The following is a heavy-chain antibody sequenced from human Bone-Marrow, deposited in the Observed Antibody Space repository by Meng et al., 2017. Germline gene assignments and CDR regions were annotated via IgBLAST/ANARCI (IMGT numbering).Heavy chain of an antibody. CDR1: GFTFSSYS. V-gene: IGHV3-21*01. D-gene: IGHD6-19*01. Sequence: EGQLGGRGGGLVKPGGSLRLSCAASGFTFSSYSMNWVRQAPGKGLEWVSSISSSSSYIYYADSVKGRFTISRDNAKNSLYLQMNSLRAEDTAVYYCARDHGRSGWDTDIRGWGQGTLVTVSS. J-gene: IGHJ4*02. CDR3: ARDHGRSGWDTDIRG. CDR2: ISSSSSYI.